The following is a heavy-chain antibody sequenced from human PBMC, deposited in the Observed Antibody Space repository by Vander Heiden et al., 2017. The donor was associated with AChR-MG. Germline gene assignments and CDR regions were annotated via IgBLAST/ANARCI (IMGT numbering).Heavy chain of an antibody. CDR1: GYTLTGLS. J-gene: IGHJ5*02. D-gene: IGHD4-17*01. CDR2: FGPEDGET. CDR3: ATPPYDYGGNIHH. Sequence: QVQLVQSGAEVKKPGASVKVSCKVSGYTLTGLSVRWVRQAPGKGLEWMGGFGPEDGETIYAQKFQGRVTMTEDTSTDTAYMELSSLRSEDTAVYYCATPPYDYGGNIHHWGQGTLVTVSS. V-gene: IGHV1-24*01.